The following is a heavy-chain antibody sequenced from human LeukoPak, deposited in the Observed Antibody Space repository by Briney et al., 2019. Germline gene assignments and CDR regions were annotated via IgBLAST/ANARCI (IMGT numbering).Heavy chain of an antibody. J-gene: IGHJ5*02. CDR3: ARDSGCDQVGNWFDP. D-gene: IGHD5-12*01. CDR2: INPNSGGT. CDR1: GYSFTGYY. V-gene: IGHV1-2*02. Sequence: ASVKVSCKASGYSFTGYYMHWVRQAPGQGLEWMGWINPNSGGTNYAQKFQGRVTMTRDTSISTAYMELSRLRSDDTAAYYCARDSGCDQVGNWFDPWGQGTLVTVSS.